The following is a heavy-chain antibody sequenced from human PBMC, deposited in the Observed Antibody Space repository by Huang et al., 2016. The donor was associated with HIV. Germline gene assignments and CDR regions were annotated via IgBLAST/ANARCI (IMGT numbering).Heavy chain of an antibody. CDR1: GGSISSGGYF. CDR3: ARLSSWGRLDY. J-gene: IGHJ4*02. CDR2: IYYSGST. V-gene: IGHV4-30-4*08. Sequence: QVQLQESGPGLVKPSQTLSLTCTVSGGSISSGGYFWSWIRQPPGKGLEWIGYIYYSGSTYDTPSLKSRVIISVDTSKNQFSLKLSSVTAADTAVYSCARLSSWGRLDYWGQGTLVTVSS. D-gene: IGHD7-27*01.